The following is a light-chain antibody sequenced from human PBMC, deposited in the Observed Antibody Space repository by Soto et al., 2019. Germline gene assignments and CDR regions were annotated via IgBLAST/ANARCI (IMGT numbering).Light chain of an antibody. Sequence: QSVLTQPPSVSGAPGQRVTISCTGSSSNIGAGYDVHWYQQLPGTAPKLLIYGNTNLPSRVPDGFSVSKSGTSASLAITGTPAEDEADYYSQSSDRSHVVLGGGTKVT. J-gene: IGLJ2*01. CDR3: QSSDRSHVV. V-gene: IGLV1-40*01. CDR1: SSNIGAGYD. CDR2: GNT.